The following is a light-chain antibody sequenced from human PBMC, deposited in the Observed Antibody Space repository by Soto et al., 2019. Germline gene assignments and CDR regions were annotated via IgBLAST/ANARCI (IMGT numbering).Light chain of an antibody. V-gene: IGLV2-14*01. CDR1: SSDVGGYNY. J-gene: IGLJ1*01. CDR2: EVS. CDR3: SSYTISSTRV. Sequence: QSALTQPASVSGSPGQSITISCTGTSSDVGGYNYVSWYQQYPGKAPKLMIYEVSNRPSGVSNRFSGSKSGNTASLTISGLQAEDEADYYCSSYTISSTRVFGTGTKVTVL.